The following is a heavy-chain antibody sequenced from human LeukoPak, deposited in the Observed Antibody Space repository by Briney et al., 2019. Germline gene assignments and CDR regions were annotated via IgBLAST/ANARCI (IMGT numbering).Heavy chain of an antibody. CDR3: ARPTIYGDYPTYYFDY. J-gene: IGHJ4*02. CDR1: GFTFSSYW. V-gene: IGHV3-7*01. CDR2: IEQDGSEK. D-gene: IGHD4-17*01. Sequence: PGGSLRLSCAASGFTFSSYWMSWVRQAPGKGLEWVANIEQDGSEKYYVDSVKGRFTISRDNAKNSLYLQMNSLRAEDTAVYYCARPTIYGDYPTYYFDYWGQGTLVTVSA.